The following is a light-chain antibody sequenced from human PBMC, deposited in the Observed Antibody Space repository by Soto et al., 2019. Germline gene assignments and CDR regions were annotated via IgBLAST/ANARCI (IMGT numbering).Light chain of an antibody. CDR2: TES. Sequence: DIQVTQSPSSLSASVGDRVTITCRASRDITDYLAWYQQKIGQVPKLIIYTESTLQSGVPYRLTASGSGTDLNLTITGLQPEDFATYYCQNYNSAPWTFGQGTKVDIK. V-gene: IGKV1-27*01. J-gene: IGKJ1*01. CDR3: QNYNSAPWT. CDR1: RDITDY.